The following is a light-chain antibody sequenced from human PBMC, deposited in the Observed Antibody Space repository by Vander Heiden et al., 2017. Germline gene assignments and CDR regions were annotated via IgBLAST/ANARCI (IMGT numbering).Light chain of an antibody. CDR1: SSDVGGYNY. V-gene: IGLV2-8*01. Sequence: QSALTQPPSASGCPGQSVTISCPGTSSDVGGYNYVAWYQQHPGKAPKLMIYEVSKRPSGVPDRISGSKSGNTASLTVSGLQAEDEADYYCSSYAGSNNVVFGGGTKLTVL. CDR2: EVS. J-gene: IGLJ2*01. CDR3: SSYAGSNNVV.